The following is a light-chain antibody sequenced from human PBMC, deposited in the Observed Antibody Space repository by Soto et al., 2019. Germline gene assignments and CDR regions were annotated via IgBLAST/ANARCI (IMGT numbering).Light chain of an antibody. CDR3: QQSYSTLFT. CDR1: QSISSY. V-gene: IGKV1-39*01. CDR2: AAS. J-gene: IGKJ3*01. Sequence: DIQMTQSPSSLSASVGDRVTITCRASQSISSYLNWYQQKPGKAPQLLIYAASSLQSGGPSRFSGSGSGTDFTLTISSLQPEDFATYYCQQSYSTLFTFGPGTKVDIK.